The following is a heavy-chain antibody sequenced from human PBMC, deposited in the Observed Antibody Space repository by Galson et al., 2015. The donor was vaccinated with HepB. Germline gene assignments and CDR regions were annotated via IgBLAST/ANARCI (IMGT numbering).Heavy chain of an antibody. Sequence: SVKVSCKASGYTFTSYDVNWVRQATGQGLEWMGWMNPNSGNTGYAQKFQGRVTMTRNTSISTAYMELTSLRSEDTAVYFCARRYGSFDYWGQGALVTVSS. V-gene: IGHV1-8*01. CDR1: GYTFTSYD. CDR3: ARRYGSFDY. D-gene: IGHD4-17*01. CDR2: MNPNSGNT. J-gene: IGHJ4*02.